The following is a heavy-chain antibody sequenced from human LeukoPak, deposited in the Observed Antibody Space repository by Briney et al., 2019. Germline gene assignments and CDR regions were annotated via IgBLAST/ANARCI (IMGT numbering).Heavy chain of an antibody. CDR2: INHSGST. Sequence: SETLSLTCAVYGGSFSGYYWSWIRQPPGKGLEWIGEINHSGSTNYNPSLKSRVTISVDTSKNQFSLKLSSVTAADTAVYYCARGPTTVTTSYWGQGTLVTVSS. CDR3: ARGPTTVTTSY. J-gene: IGHJ4*02. CDR1: GGSFSGYY. V-gene: IGHV4-34*01. D-gene: IGHD4-17*01.